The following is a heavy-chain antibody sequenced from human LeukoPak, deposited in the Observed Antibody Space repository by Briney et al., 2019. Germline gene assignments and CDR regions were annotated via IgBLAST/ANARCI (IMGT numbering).Heavy chain of an antibody. CDR1: ASNFDRFG. V-gene: IGHV3-33*01. CDR3: VREGTTGNRDGYNSFDF. CDR2: IWNSGRSE. J-gene: IGHJ4*02. D-gene: IGHD5-24*01. Sequence: PGGSLRLSCGGSASNFDRFGMHSVRQAPGKRLEWVALIWNSGRSENNADSVKGRFTISTDNSTKEVYLQMDSMRAEDTAVYYCVREGTTGNRDGYNSFDFWGQGTLVTVSS.